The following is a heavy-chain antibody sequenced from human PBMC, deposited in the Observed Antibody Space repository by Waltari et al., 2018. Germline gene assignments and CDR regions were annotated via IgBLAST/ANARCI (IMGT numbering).Heavy chain of an antibody. J-gene: IGHJ3*01. CDR1: GFPIQSCYY. Sequence: QVQLQESGPGLARPSETLSLRCAVSGFPIQSCYYWAWVRQPPGKGLEWIASVFRNRDKYYNPSLQSRVTISMDTSKNQISLQLTSVTAADTALYYCVRPMYDSSDQGLAFDLWGQGTMVTVSS. V-gene: IGHV4-38-2*01. CDR3: VRPMYDSSDQGLAFDL. CDR2: VFRNRDK. D-gene: IGHD3-22*01.